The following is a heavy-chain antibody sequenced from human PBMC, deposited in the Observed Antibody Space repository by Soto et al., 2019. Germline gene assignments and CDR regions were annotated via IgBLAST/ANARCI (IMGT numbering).Heavy chain of an antibody. Sequence: GASVKVSCKASGYPFTTYFMNWVRQAPGHGLQWMGMINPIGAGTKYAQGFQGRVTMTRDTSTNTVHLELRSLTSDDTAVYYCARSNSRDSRGGRDGWGQESTVRVSS. CDR2: INPIGAGT. CDR1: GYPFTTYF. J-gene: IGHJ6*02. D-gene: IGHD6-19*01. CDR3: ARSNSRDSRGGRDG. V-gene: IGHV1-46*01.